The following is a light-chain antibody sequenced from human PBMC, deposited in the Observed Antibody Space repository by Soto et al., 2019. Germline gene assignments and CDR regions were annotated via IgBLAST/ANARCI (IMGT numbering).Light chain of an antibody. CDR1: ETISKY. Sequence: DIQMTQSPSSLSASIGDRVTITCRASETISKYLSWYQQKPGEAPNLMVYVASTLQSGVPSRFSGIGSGTVFTLTIKRLQPDDFATYDCQQSYTSLWTFGQGTKVDIK. J-gene: IGKJ1*01. CDR3: QQSYTSLWT. CDR2: VAS. V-gene: IGKV1-39*01.